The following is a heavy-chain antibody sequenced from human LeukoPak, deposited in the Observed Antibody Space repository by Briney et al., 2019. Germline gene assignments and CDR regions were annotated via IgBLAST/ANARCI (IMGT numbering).Heavy chain of an antibody. CDR1: SYTFTSYG. Sequence: VKASCKSSSYTFTSYGIGWGRHPPGQGLEWMGWISGYNDNTKYAQKLQGRVTMTTDTSMSTAYMELRSLRSDDTAVYYCARNYYDNSGYYYFDYWGQGTLVTVSS. CDR2: ISGYNDNT. CDR3: ARNYYDNSGYYYFDY. J-gene: IGHJ4*02. D-gene: IGHD3-22*01. V-gene: IGHV1-18*01.